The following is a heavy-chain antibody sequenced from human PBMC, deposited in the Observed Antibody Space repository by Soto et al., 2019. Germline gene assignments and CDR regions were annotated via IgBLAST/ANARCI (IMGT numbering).Heavy chain of an antibody. CDR1: GGTFSTDA. D-gene: IGHD2-21*02. J-gene: IGHJ3*02. CDR3: ARGHDYGGNSDAFDI. V-gene: IGHV1-69*12. Sequence: QVQLVQSGAEVKKPGSSVKVSCKASGGTFSTDAINWVRQAPGQGPEWMGGILPIFGTADYAQKFQGRVTITADVSTTTAYMELSRLRSEDPAVYYCARGHDYGGNSDAFDIWGQGTMVTGSS. CDR2: ILPIFGTA.